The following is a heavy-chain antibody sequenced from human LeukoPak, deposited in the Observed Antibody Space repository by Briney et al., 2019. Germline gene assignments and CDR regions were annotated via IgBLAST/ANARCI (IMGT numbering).Heavy chain of an antibody. CDR2: INHSGST. CDR1: GGSFSGYY. J-gene: IGHJ4*02. Sequence: PSETLSLTCAVYGGSFSGYYWSWIRQPPGKGLEWIGEINHSGSTNYNPSLKSRVTISVDTSKNQFSLKLSSVTAADTAVYYCASRPPLAVRNPIHFWGQGTLVTVSS. V-gene: IGHV4-34*01. D-gene: IGHD1-14*01. CDR3: ASRPPLAVRNPIHF.